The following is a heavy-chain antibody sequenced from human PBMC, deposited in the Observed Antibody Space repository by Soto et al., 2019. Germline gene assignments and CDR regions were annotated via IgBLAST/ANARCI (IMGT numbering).Heavy chain of an antibody. V-gene: IGHV2-26*01. J-gene: IGHJ6*03. CDR2: IFSKDEK. CDR1: GFSLNNAGMG. CDR3: ARIRGVSTYMDV. Sequence: QVSLKESGPVLVKPTETLTLTCTVSGFSLNNAGMGVSWIRQPPGKALEWLAHIFSKDEKSYSTSLKSRLTIAKDTSKSQVVLTLTNTDPVDTATYYCARIRGVSTYMDVWGTGTTVTVSS.